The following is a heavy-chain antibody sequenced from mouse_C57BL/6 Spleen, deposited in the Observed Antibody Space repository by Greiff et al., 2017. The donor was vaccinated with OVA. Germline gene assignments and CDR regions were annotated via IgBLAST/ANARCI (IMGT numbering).Heavy chain of an antibody. D-gene: IGHD1-1*01. J-gene: IGHJ4*01. CDR1: GYTFTSYT. CDR2: INPSSGYT. CDR3: ASGSLYYAMDY. Sequence: VKLQQSGAELARPGASVKMSCKASGYTFTSYTMHWVKQRPGQGLEWIGYINPSSGYTKYNQKFKDKATLTADKSSSTAYMQLSSLTSEDSAVYYCASGSLYYAMDYWGQGTSVTVSS. V-gene: IGHV1-4*01.